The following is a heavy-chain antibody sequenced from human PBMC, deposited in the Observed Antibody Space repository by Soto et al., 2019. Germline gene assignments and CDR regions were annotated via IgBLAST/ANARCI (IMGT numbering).Heavy chain of an antibody. Sequence: GGSLRLSCAGSGFTFSNYVMSWGRQAPGKGLEWVSSISNSGGSTYYADSVKGQFTISRDNSKNTLYLQMNSLRAEDTAVYYCAKEDVGGYYYSGLWGRGTLVTVSS. CDR3: AKEDVGGYYYSGL. V-gene: IGHV3-23*01. D-gene: IGHD1-26*01. J-gene: IGHJ4*02. CDR1: GFTFSNYV. CDR2: ISNSGGST.